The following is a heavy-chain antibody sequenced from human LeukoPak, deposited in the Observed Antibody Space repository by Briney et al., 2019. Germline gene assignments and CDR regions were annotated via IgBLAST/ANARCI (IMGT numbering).Heavy chain of an antibody. V-gene: IGHV4-4*02. J-gene: IGHJ4*02. CDR1: GGSISSSNW. Sequence: PSETLSLTCSVSGGSISSSNWWGWVRQPPGKGLEWIGEINHSGSTNYNPSLMSRVTVSVDKSKNHFSLKLSSVTAADTAVYYCARDSCNNGSCYVDYWGQGTLVTVSS. CDR2: INHSGST. CDR3: ARDSCNNGSCYVDY. D-gene: IGHD2-8*01.